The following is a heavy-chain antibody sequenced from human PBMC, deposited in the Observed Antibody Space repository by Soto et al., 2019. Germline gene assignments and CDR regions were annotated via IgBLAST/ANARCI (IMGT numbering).Heavy chain of an antibody. CDR2: IHSRGIT. V-gene: IGHV4-59*08. D-gene: IGHD2-2*01. CDR3: ARHVDCSSTTCYDFDS. CDR1: GASISSDY. J-gene: IGHJ4*02. Sequence: PSETLSLTCTVSGASISSDYWSWIRQSPGQGLEWIGYIHSRGITKYNPSLRSRATITLDTSANQFSLKLSYFSAADTAVFYCARHVDCSSTTCYDFDSWGQGTLVTVSS.